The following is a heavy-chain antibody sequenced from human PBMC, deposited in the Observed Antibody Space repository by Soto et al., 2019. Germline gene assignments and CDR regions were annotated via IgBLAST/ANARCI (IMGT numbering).Heavy chain of an antibody. CDR2: INWNSLKL. J-gene: IGHJ4*02. Sequence: VQLVESGGGVVQPGRSLRLSCSASKFTFSSYAMHWVRQAPGKGLEWVSGINWNSLKLGYADSVKGRFTISRDNAKNSLYLQMNSLRPEDTALYYCAKDKYCRGGSCDWDYLDSWGQGTLVTVSS. D-gene: IGHD2-15*01. V-gene: IGHV3-9*01. CDR1: KFTFSSYA. CDR3: AKDKYCRGGSCDWDYLDS.